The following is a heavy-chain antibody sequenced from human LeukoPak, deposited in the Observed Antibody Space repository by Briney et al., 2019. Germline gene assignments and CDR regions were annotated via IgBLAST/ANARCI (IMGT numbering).Heavy chain of an antibody. CDR1: GYSFAIYW. D-gene: IGHD1-26*01. Sequence: GESLKISCKGSGYSFAIYWIGWVRQMPGKGLEWMGIIYPGDSDTRNSPSFQGQVTISGDKSISTAYLQWSSLKASDTAMYYCARHRILGATYDAFDIWGQGTMVTVSS. V-gene: IGHV5-51*01. CDR3: ARHRILGATYDAFDI. J-gene: IGHJ3*02. CDR2: IYPGDSDT.